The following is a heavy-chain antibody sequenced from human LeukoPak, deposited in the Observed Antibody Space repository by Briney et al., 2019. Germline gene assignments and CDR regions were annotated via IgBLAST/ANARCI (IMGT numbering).Heavy chain of an antibody. D-gene: IGHD3-22*01. Sequence: SVKVSCKASGGTFSSYAISWVRQAPGQGLEWMGGIIPIFGTANYAQKFQGRVTITADESTSTAYMELSSLRSEDTAAYYCARLPLESETYYYDSSGSLDFDYWGQGTLVTVSS. V-gene: IGHV1-69*13. CDR3: ARLPLESETYYYDSSGSLDFDY. CDR1: GGTFSSYA. J-gene: IGHJ4*02. CDR2: IIPIFGTA.